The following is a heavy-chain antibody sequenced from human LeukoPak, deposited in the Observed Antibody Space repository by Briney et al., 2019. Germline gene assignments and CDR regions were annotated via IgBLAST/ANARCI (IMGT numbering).Heavy chain of an antibody. J-gene: IGHJ2*01. CDR3: ARDKDGDYYWYFDL. V-gene: IGHV3-33*01. CDR1: GFTFSSYG. CDR2: IWYDGSNK. D-gene: IGHD4-17*01. Sequence: GGSLRLSCAASGFTFSSYGMHWVREAPGKGLEWVAVIWYDGSNKYYADSVKGRFTISRDNSKNTLYLQMNSLRAEDTAVYYCARDKDGDYYWYFDLWGRGTLVTVSS.